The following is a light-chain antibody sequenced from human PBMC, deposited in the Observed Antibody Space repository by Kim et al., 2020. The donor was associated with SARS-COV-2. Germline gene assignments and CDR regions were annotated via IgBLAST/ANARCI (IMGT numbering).Light chain of an antibody. CDR1: SLRSYY. CDR2: GKN. CDR3: NSRDSSGNLLI. V-gene: IGLV3-19*01. Sequence: SSELTQDPAVSVALGQTVRITCQGDSLRSYYGSWYQQKPGQAPVLVIYGKNNRPSGIPDRFSGSSSGNTASLTITGAQAEDEADYYCNSRDSSGNLLIFGGGTQLTVL. J-gene: IGLJ2*01.